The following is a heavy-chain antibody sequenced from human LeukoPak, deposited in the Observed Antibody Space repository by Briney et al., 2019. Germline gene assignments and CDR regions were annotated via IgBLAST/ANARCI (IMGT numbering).Heavy chain of an antibody. CDR1: GFTFSNYA. CDR2: ISGTGGST. CDR3: AKVRTGHYFDY. Sequence: GGSLRLSCAASGFTFSNYAMSWVRQAPGKGLEWVSSISGTGGSTYYADSVKGRFTVSRDNSNNTLFLQMNSLRAEDTAVYYCAKVRTGHYFDYWGQGTLVTVSS. J-gene: IGHJ4*02. V-gene: IGHV3-23*01. D-gene: IGHD1-1*01.